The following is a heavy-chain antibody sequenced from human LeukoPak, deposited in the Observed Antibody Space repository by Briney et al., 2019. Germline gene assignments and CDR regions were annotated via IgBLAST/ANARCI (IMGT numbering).Heavy chain of an antibody. CDR3: AIHIVVVPAAKKKNWFDP. Sequence: SETLSLTCAVYGGSFSGYYWSWIRQPPGKGLEWIGEINHSGSTNYNPSLKSRVTISVDTSKNQLSLKLSSVTAADTAVYYCAIHIVVVPAAKKKNWFDPWGQGTLVTVSS. J-gene: IGHJ5*02. CDR1: GGSFSGYY. CDR2: INHSGST. D-gene: IGHD2-2*01. V-gene: IGHV4-34*01.